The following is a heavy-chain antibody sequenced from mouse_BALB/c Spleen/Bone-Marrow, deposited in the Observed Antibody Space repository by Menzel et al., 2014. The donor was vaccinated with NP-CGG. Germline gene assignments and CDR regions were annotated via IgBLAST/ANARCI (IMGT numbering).Heavy chain of an antibody. V-gene: IGHV5-6-5*01. Sequence: LEESGGRLVTPGTPLTLTCTASGFSLSSYAMIWVRQAPGKGLESVGVIYARGVTYYANWAKGRFTISRTSTTVDLRITSPATEDTAAYFCARGDASSGVRLWGQGTLVTVS. J-gene: IGHJ3*02. D-gene: IGHD1-3*01. CDR1: GFSLSSYA. CDR3: ARGDASSGVRL. CDR2: IYARGVT.